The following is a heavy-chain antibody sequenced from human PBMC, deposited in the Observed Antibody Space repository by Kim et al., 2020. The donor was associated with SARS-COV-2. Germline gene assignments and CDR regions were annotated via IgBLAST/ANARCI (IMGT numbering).Heavy chain of an antibody. J-gene: IGHJ4*02. CDR2: KK. Sequence: KKYYADSVEGRFTISRDNSKNTLYLQMNILRAEDTALYYCARDFHYSGFDYWGQGTLVTVSS. D-gene: IGHD4-4*01. CDR3: ARDFHYSGFDY. V-gene: IGHV3-33*01.